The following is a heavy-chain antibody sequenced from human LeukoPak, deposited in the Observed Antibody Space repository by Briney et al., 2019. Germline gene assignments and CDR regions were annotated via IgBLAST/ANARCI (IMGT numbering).Heavy chain of an antibody. CDR3: ARESEGKQWLFCDY. Sequence: TGGSLTLSCAASGFTFSDYYMSWIRQAPGKGLEWVSYISSSGSTIYYADSVKGRFTISRDNAKNSLYLQMNSLSAEDTAVYYCARESEGKQWLFCDYGAQGTLVTVSS. D-gene: IGHD6-19*01. CDR1: GFTFSDYY. CDR2: ISSSGSTI. J-gene: IGHJ4*02. V-gene: IGHV3-11*01.